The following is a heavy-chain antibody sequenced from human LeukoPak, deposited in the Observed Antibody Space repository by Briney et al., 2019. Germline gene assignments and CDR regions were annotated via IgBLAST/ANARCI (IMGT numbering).Heavy chain of an antibody. V-gene: IGHV3-13*01. Sequence: GGSLRLPCAASGFTFSNYDMHWVRQATGKGLEWVSGIGAAGDTYYPGSVKGRFTISRENAKNSLYLQMNSLRAGDTAVYFCARGGYCSSTSCYTSGGVDYWGPGTLVTVSS. CDR3: ARGGYCSSTSCYTSGGVDY. CDR1: GFTFSNYD. D-gene: IGHD2-2*02. J-gene: IGHJ4*02. CDR2: IGAAGDT.